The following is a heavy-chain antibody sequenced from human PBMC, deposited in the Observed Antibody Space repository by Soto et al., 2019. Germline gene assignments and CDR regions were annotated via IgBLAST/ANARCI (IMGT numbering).Heavy chain of an antibody. CDR2: IIPMFGTA. J-gene: IGHJ4*02. V-gene: IGHV1-69*12. Sequence: QVQLVQSGAEVKKPESSVKVSCKAPGGTFSTYAISWVRQAPGQGLEWMGGIIPMFGTANYAQRFQDRVTITADDSTNTVYMALSSMRAEATAVYFCASGIQLWLRRINNGYSGWGQGTLVTVSS. D-gene: IGHD5-18*01. CDR1: GGTFSTYA. CDR3: ASGIQLWLRRINNGYSG.